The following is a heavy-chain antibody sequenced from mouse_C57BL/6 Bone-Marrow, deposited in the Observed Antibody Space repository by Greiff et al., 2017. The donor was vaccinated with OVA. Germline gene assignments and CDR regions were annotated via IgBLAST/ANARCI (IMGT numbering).Heavy chain of an antibody. CDR3: ARSGWLLRYFDV. J-gene: IGHJ1*03. D-gene: IGHD2-3*01. CDR1: GYTFTDYY. CDR2: INPNNGGT. Sequence: EVQLQQSGPELVKPGASVKISCKASGYTFTDYYMNWVKQSHGKSLEWIGDINPNNGGTSYNQKFKGKATLTVDKSSSTAYMQLSSLTSEDSAVYYCARSGWLLRYFDVWGTGTTVTVSS. V-gene: IGHV1-26*01.